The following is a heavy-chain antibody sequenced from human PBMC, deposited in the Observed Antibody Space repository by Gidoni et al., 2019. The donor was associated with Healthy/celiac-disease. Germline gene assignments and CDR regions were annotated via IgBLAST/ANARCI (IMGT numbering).Heavy chain of an antibody. Sequence: QVQLVESGGGLVKPGGSLRLSCAASGFHFSDYYISWIRQDPGRGLEWFSYISSSSSFTNYADSVKGRFTSSRDNAKNSLYLQINSLRAEDTAVYYCARSAGAYYDGMDVWGQGTTVTVSS. D-gene: IGHD3-10*01. V-gene: IGHV3-11*05. CDR1: GFHFSDYY. CDR2: ISSSSSFT. J-gene: IGHJ6*02. CDR3: ARSAGAYYDGMDV.